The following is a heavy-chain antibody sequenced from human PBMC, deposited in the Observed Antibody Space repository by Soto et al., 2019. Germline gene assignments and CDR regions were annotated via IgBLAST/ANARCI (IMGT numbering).Heavy chain of an antibody. Sequence: EVQLLESGGGLVQPGGSLRLSCAASGFTFSSYAMSWVRQAPGKGLEWVSAISGSGGSTYYADSVKGRFTISRDNSKNTLYLQMNGLRAEDTAVYYCANNLIVGAKGADYWGQGTLVTVSS. CDR1: GFTFSSYA. V-gene: IGHV3-23*01. D-gene: IGHD1-26*01. CDR2: ISGSGGST. J-gene: IGHJ4*02. CDR3: ANNLIVGAKGADY.